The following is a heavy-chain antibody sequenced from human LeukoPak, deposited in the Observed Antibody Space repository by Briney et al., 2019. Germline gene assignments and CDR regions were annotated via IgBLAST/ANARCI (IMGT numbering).Heavy chain of an antibody. CDR2: IPVSGDPT. V-gene: IGHV3-23*01. J-gene: IGHJ3*02. CDR1: GLTFSRYA. Sequence: GGSLRLSCAASGLTFSRYAMTWVRQAPGKGLEWVSSIPVSGDPTYYADSVRGRFTVSRDNSKSSLYLQMNGLRAEDTALYYCAKDPNGDYAGAFDMWGQGTMVTVSS. D-gene: IGHD4-17*01. CDR3: AKDPNGDYAGAFDM.